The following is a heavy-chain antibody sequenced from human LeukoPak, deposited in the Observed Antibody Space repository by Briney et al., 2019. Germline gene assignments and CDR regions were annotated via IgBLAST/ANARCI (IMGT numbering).Heavy chain of an antibody. Sequence: ASVKVSCKASGYTFTSYYMHWVRQAPGQGLEWMGIINPSGGSTSYAQKFQGRVTMTRDTSTSTVYMELSSLRSEDTAVYYCARPPGPYCGGDCYDFDYWGQGTLVTVSS. J-gene: IGHJ4*02. CDR3: ARPPGPYCGGDCYDFDY. CDR1: GYTFTSYY. CDR2: INPSGGST. D-gene: IGHD2-21*02. V-gene: IGHV1-46*01.